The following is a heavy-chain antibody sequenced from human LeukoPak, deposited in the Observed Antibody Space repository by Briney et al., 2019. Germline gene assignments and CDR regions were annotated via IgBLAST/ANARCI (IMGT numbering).Heavy chain of an antibody. CDR2: ISWNSGSI. V-gene: IGHV3-9*01. Sequence: GGSLRLSCAASGFTFDDYAMHWVRQAPGKGLEWVSGISWNSGSIGYADSVKGRFTISRDNAKNSLYLQMNSLRAEDTALYYCAKDTPCSDGSCYSRAWDAFDIWGQGTMVTVSS. CDR1: GFTFDDYA. D-gene: IGHD2-15*01. J-gene: IGHJ3*02. CDR3: AKDTPCSDGSCYSRAWDAFDI.